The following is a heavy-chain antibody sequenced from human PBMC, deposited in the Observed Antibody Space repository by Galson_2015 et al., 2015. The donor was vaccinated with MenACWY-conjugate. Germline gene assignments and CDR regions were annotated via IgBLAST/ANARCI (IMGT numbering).Heavy chain of an antibody. CDR3: ARSFNRNTPHPAEY. J-gene: IGHJ4*02. D-gene: IGHD1-14*01. CDR2: ISSSSSYT. CDR1: GFTFSDYY. V-gene: IGHV3-11*06. Sequence: SLRLSCAASGFTFSDYYMSWIRQAPGKGLEWVTYISSSSSYTNYADSVKGRFTISRDNAKNSLYLQMNSLRAEDTAVYYCARSFNRNTPHPAEYWGQETLVTVSS.